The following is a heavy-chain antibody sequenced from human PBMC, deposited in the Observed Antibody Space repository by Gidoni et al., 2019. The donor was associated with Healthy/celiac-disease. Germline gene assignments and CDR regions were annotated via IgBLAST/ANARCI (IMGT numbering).Heavy chain of an antibody. Sequence: EVQLLESGGGLVQPGGSLRLSCAASGFTFSSYAMSWVRQAPGKGLEWVSAISGSGGSTYYADSVKGRFTISRDNSKNTLYLQMNSLRAEDTAAYYCAKDRGLYYDSSGYYWVNDAFDIWGQGTMVTVSS. V-gene: IGHV3-23*01. CDR2: ISGSGGST. D-gene: IGHD3-22*01. CDR3: AKDRGLYYDSSGYYWVNDAFDI. CDR1: GFTFSSYA. J-gene: IGHJ3*02.